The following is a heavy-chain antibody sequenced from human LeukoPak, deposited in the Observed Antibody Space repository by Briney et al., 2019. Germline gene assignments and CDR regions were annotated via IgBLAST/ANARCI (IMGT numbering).Heavy chain of an antibody. V-gene: IGHV1-18*01. Sequence: ASVKVSCKASGYTFTSYGISWVRQAPGQGLEWLGWISAYIGNTNYAQKLQGRVTMTTDTSTSTSYMELRSLRSDDTAVYYCARGPLWFGDFPNFDYWGQGTLVTVSS. D-gene: IGHD3-10*01. CDR3: ARGPLWFGDFPNFDY. J-gene: IGHJ4*02. CDR2: ISAYIGNT. CDR1: GYTFTSYG.